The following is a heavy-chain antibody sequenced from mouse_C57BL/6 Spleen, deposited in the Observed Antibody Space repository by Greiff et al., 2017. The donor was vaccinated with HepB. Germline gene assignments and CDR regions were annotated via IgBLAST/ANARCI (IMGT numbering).Heavy chain of an antibody. V-gene: IGHV1-69*01. CDR1: GYTFTSYW. CDR2: IDPSDSYT. Sequence: VQLQQSGAELVMPGASVKLSCKASGYTFTSYWMHWVKQRPGQGLEWIGEIDPSDSYTNYNQKFKGKSTLTVDKSSSTAYMQLSSLTSEDSAVYYCARGDDYAYWGQGTLVTVSA. CDR3: ARGDDYAY. D-gene: IGHD2-4*01. J-gene: IGHJ3*01.